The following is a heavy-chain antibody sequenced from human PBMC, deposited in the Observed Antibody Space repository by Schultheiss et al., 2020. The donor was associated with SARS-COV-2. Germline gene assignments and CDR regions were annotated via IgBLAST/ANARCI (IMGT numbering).Heavy chain of an antibody. Sequence: GGSLRLSCAASGFTFSDHYMDWVRQAPGKGLEWVGRIRKKGNSYTTEYAASVKGRFTISRDNAKNSLYLQMNSLRAEDTAVYYCTRGPFRGGMDVWGQGTTVTVSS. CDR3: TRGPFRGGMDV. D-gene: IGHD1-26*01. CDR2: IRKKGNSYTT. V-gene: IGHV3-72*01. CDR1: GFTFSDHY. J-gene: IGHJ6*02.